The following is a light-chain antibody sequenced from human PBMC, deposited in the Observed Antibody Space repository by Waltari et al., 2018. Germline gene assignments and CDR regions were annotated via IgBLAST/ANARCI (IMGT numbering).Light chain of an antibody. J-gene: IGKJ4*01. CDR2: DAS. CDR3: QQRRTWPLT. CDR1: QSVSYY. V-gene: IGKV3-11*01. Sequence: IVLTPSPATLSLSPGERATLSCRASQSVSYYLAWYQQRPGQAPRLLIYDASSRATGIPARFSGSGSETDFTLTISSLEPEDFAVYYCQQRRTWPLTFGGGTKVEI.